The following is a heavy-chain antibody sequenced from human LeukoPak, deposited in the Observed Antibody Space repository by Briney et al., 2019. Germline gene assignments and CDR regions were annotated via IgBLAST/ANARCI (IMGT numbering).Heavy chain of an antibody. D-gene: IGHD5-18*01. CDR1: GFTFSSYG. CDR2: IWYDGSNK. CDR3: ARSDLDTAPLGYFDY. Sequence: QAGGSLRLSCAASGFTFSSYGMHWVRQAPGKGLEWVAVIWYDGSNKYYADSVKGRFTISRDNSKNTLYLQMNSLRAEDTAVYYCARSDLDTAPLGYFDYWGQGTLVTVSS. J-gene: IGHJ4*02. V-gene: IGHV3-33*01.